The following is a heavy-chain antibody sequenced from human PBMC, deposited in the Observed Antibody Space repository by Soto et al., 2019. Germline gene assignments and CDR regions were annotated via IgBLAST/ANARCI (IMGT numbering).Heavy chain of an antibody. V-gene: IGHV1-18*01. Sequence: QVQLVQSGAEVKKPGASVKVSCKASGYTFTNYGINWVRQAPGQGLEWMGWINVYNGNTNYAQSLQGRVTMTTDTYTNTAYMELRRLRSDDTAVYYCARDPLIVAVSSDYGMDVWGQGTTVTVSS. CDR3: ARDPLIVAVSSDYGMDV. CDR1: GYTFTNYG. D-gene: IGHD2-21*01. J-gene: IGHJ6*02. CDR2: INVYNGNT.